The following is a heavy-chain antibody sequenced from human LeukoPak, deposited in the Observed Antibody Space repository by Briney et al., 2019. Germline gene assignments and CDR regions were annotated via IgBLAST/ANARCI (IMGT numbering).Heavy chain of an antibody. V-gene: IGHV3-11*01. J-gene: IGHJ6*03. CDR1: GFTFSDYN. Sequence: GGSLRLSCAGSGFTFSDYNMRSIRQAPGKGLEWVSSISRSGSTKYYADSVKGRFTISRDNAKNSLFLQMNSLRAEDTAVYYCARVLRYCSGGNCYSGGLGYMDVWGKGTTVTISS. CDR2: ISRSGSTK. D-gene: IGHD2-15*01. CDR3: ARVLRYCSGGNCYSGGLGYMDV.